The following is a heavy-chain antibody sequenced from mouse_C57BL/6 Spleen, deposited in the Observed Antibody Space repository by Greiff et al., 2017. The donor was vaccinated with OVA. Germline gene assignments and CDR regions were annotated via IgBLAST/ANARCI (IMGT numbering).Heavy chain of an antibody. CDR2: INYDGSST. J-gene: IGHJ2*01. CDR1: GFTFSDYY. D-gene: IGHD1-1*01. V-gene: IGHV5-16*01. CDR3: AREGITTAVFDY. Sequence: EVKVVESEGGLVQPGSSMKLSCTASGFTFSDYYMAWVRQVPEKGLEWVANINYDGSSTYYLDSLKSRFIISRDNAKNILYLQMSSLKSEDTSTYYCAREGITTAVFDYWGQGTTLTVSS.